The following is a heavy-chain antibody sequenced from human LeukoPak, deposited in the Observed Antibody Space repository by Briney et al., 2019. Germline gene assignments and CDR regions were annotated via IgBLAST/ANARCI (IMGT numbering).Heavy chain of an antibody. CDR2: IYPGDSDT. Sequence: GESLKISCKGSGYSFTSYWIGWVRQMPGKGLEWMGIIYPGDSDTRYSPSFQGQVTISADKSISTAYLQWSSLKASDTAMYYCARLYRQWLVRDYYYYMDVWGKGTTVTISS. D-gene: IGHD6-19*01. CDR1: GYSFTSYW. CDR3: ARLYRQWLVRDYYYYMDV. V-gene: IGHV5-51*01. J-gene: IGHJ6*03.